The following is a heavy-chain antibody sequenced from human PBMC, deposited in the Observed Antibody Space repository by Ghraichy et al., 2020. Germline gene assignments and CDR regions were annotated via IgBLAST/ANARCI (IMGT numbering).Heavy chain of an antibody. V-gene: IGHV3-74*01. CDR1: GFTFKDYW. CDR3: AREVAAAGTGLDY. D-gene: IGHD6-13*01. J-gene: IGHJ4*02. CDR2: IDSGGSSS. Sequence: GGSLRLSCAASGFTFKDYWMHWVRQAPGKGLVWVSRIDSGGSSSTYADSVKGRFTISRDNAKNTLYLQMNSLRAEDTAVYYCAREVAAAGTGLDYWGQGTLVTVSS.